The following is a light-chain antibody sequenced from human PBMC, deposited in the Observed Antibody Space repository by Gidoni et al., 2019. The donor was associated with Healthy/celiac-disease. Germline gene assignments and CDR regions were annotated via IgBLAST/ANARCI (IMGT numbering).Light chain of an antibody. CDR2: EGS. V-gene: IGLV2-23*01. Sequence: QSALTQPASVSGPPGQSITISCTGTSSDVGSYNLVSWYQQYPGKAPKLMIYEGSKRPSGVSNRFAGSKSGNTASLTISGLQAEDEADYYCCSYAGSSTPYVFGTGTKVTVL. CDR1: SSDVGSYNL. J-gene: IGLJ1*01. CDR3: CSYAGSSTPYV.